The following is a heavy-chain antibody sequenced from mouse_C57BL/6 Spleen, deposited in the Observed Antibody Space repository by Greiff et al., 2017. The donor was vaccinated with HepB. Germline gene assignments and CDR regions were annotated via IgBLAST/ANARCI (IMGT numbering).Heavy chain of an antibody. CDR2: IYPSDSET. CDR3: ARGGNRKKNYAMDY. Sequence: QVQLQQPGAELVRPGSSVKLSCKASGYTFTSYWMDWVKQRPGQGLEWIGNIYPSDSETHYNQKFKDKATLTVDKSSSTAYMQLSSLTSEDSAVYYCARGGNRKKNYAMDYWGQGTSVTVSS. D-gene: IGHD1-1*02. V-gene: IGHV1-61*01. CDR1: GYTFTSYW. J-gene: IGHJ4*01.